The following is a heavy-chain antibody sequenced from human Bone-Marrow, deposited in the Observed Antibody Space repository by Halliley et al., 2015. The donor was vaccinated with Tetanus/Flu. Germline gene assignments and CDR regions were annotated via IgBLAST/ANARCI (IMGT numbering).Heavy chain of an antibody. CDR2: INAGNGNT. D-gene: IGHD3-10*01. CDR3: ARGGDYYGSGNIYTAGYFYYGIDV. V-gene: IGHV1-3*01. CDR1: GYTFSNYA. Sequence: QMQLVQSGAEVKKPGASVKVSCKASGYTFSNYAIHWVRQAPGQGLEWMGWINAGNGNTRSSQKFQGRVTITRATSASTAYMELIRLRPEDTALYYCARGGDYYGSGNIYTAGYFYYGIDVWGQGTTVTVSS. J-gene: IGHJ6*02.